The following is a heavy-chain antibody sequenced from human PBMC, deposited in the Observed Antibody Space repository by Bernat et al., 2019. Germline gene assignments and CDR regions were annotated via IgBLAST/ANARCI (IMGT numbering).Heavy chain of an antibody. CDR1: GFTFSGSA. J-gene: IGHJ6*02. V-gene: IGHV3-73*02. CDR2: VRSKANSYAT. D-gene: IGHD2-15*01. CDR3: ARERVAELLLEKVYYYYGMDV. Sequence: EVQLVESGGGLVQPGGSLKLSCAASGFTFSGSAMHWVHQASGKGLEWVGRVRSKANSYATAYAASVKGRFTISRDDSKNTAYLQMNSLKTEDTAVYYCARERVAELLLEKVYYYYGMDVWGQGTTVTVSS.